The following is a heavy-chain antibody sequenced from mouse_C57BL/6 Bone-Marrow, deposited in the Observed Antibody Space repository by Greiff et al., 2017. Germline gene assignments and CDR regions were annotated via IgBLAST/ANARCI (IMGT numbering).Heavy chain of an antibody. CDR2: IDPSDSYT. J-gene: IGHJ1*03. D-gene: IGHD2-2*01. V-gene: IGHV1-59*01. CDR3: ARRSWLVYFDV. CDR1: GYTFTSYW. Sequence: QVQLQQPGAELVRPGTSVKLSCKASGYTFTSYWMHWVKQRPGQGLEWIGVIDPSDSYTNYNQKFKGKATLTVDTSSSTAYMQLSRLTSEDSAGYYGARRSWLVYFDVWGTGTTVTVSS.